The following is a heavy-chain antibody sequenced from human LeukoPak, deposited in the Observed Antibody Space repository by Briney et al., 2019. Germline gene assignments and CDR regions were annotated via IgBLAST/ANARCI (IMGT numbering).Heavy chain of an antibody. J-gene: IGHJ4*02. CDR3: AKGSGGSGSYYIFDY. CDR2: IGGNGDTT. V-gene: IGHV3-23*01. Sequence: GGSLRLSCAASGFTFSSYAMTWVRQAPGKGLEWVSVIGGNGDTTHYADSVKGRFTISRDNSKNTLYLQMNSLRAEDTAVYYCAKGSGGSGSYYIFDYWGQGTLVTVSS. CDR1: GFTFSSYA. D-gene: IGHD3-10*01.